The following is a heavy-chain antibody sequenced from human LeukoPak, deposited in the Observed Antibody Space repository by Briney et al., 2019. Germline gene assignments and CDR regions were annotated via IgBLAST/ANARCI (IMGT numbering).Heavy chain of an antibody. CDR1: GFTFSSFA. V-gene: IGHV3-23*01. CDR2: ISGSGGST. CDR3: AKARFSGYCRGGSCYSGNDY. D-gene: IGHD2-15*01. Sequence: GASLRLSCAASGFTFSSFAMSWVRQAPGKGLEWVSSISGSGGSTYYADSVKGRFTISRDNSKNTLYLQMNSLRAEDTAVYYCAKARFSGYCRGGSCYSGNDYWGQGTLVTVSS. J-gene: IGHJ4*02.